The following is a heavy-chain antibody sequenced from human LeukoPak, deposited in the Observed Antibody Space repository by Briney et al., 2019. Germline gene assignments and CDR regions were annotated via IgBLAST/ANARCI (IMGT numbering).Heavy chain of an antibody. CDR3: AKVTSGSDDSDY. D-gene: IGHD5-12*01. CDR1: GFTVSSNY. V-gene: IGHV3-66*01. Sequence: GGSLRLSCAASGFTVSSNYMTWVRQAPGQGLEWVSLIYSGGYTYYADSVEGRFTISRDKSKNTLYLQMNSLRAEDTAVYYCAKVTSGSDDSDYWGQGTLVTVSS. CDR2: IYSGGYT. J-gene: IGHJ4*02.